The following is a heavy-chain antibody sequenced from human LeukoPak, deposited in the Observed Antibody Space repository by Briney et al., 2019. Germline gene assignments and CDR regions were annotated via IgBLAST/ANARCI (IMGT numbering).Heavy chain of an antibody. CDR3: ARDGSESSSWYY. D-gene: IGHD6-13*01. V-gene: IGHV3-53*01. CDR1: GFTVSSNY. J-gene: IGHJ4*02. CDR2: IYSGGST. Sequence: GGSLSLSCAASGFTVSSNYMSWFRQAPGKGLEWVSVIYSGGSTYYADSVKGRFTISRDNSKNTQYLQMNSLRAEDTAVYYCARDGSESSSWYYWGQGTLVTVSS.